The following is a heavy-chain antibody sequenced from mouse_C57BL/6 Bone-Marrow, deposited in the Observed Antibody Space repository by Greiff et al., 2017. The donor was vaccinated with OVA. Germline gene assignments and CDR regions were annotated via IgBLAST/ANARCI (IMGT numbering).Heavy chain of an antibody. D-gene: IGHD1-1*01. J-gene: IGHJ3*01. Sequence: VQLQQPGAELVKPGASVKMSCKASGYTFTSYWITWVKQRPGQGLEWIGDIYPGSGSTNYNEKFKSKATLTVDTSSSTAYMQLSSLTSEDSAVYYCAREALTLRSFAYWGQGTLVTVSA. CDR1: GYTFTSYW. V-gene: IGHV1-55*01. CDR2: IYPGSGST. CDR3: AREALTLRSFAY.